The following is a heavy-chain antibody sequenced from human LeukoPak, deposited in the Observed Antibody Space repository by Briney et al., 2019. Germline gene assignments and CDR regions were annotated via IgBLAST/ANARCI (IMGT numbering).Heavy chain of an antibody. Sequence: SGGSLRLSCTASGFTLGSHDMHWVRQTTGEGLEWVAAIASGFQTFYAGSVKGRFTVSREDAKNSLYLQRNSLRAGNTAVFSCVREPRGYHYIYLDYWGRVPLAPAPS. CDR2: IASGFQT. J-gene: IGHJ4*02. D-gene: IGHD5-18*01. V-gene: IGHV3-13*01. CDR1: GFTLGSHD. CDR3: VREPRGYHYIYLDY.